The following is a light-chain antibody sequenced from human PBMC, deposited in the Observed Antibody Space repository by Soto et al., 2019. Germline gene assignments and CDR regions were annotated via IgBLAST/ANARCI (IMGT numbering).Light chain of an antibody. CDR3: QSYDNGLSASV. CDR1: SSNIGAGHV. Sequence: VVTQPPSVSGAPGQRVTISCTGSSSNIGAGHVVHWYQQFPGRAPNLLIYGSSNRPSGVPDRFSGSKSGTSASLAITGLQAEDEADYYCQSYDNGLSASVFGGGTKLTVL. CDR2: GSS. V-gene: IGLV1-40*01. J-gene: IGLJ2*01.